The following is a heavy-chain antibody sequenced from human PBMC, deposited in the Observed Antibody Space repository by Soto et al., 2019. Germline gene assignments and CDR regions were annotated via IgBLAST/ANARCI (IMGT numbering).Heavy chain of an antibody. CDR2: IDSTGVNT. CDR1: RYTFKSHG. CDR3: VSWVSAHFDY. D-gene: IGHD3-16*01. J-gene: IGHJ4*02. Sequence: GGSLRLSCVVSRYTFKSHGLSWVRQAPGKGLEWVSTIDSTGVNTHYADSVRGRFTISRDNSRNTLHLQMHDLRADDTALYYCVSWVSAHFDYWGQGTLVTVSS. V-gene: IGHV3-23*01.